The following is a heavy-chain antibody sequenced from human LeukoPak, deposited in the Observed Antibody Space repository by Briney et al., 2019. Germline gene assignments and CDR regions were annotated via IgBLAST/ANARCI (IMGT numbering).Heavy chain of an antibody. Sequence: SETLSLTCAVYGGSFSGYYWSWIRQPPGKGLEWIGEINHSGSTNYNPSLKSRVTISVDTSKNQFSLKLSSVTAADTAVYYCARAADIVVAPFDYWGQGTLVTVSS. CDR1: GGSFSGYY. V-gene: IGHV4-34*01. CDR2: INHSGST. D-gene: IGHD5-12*01. CDR3: ARAADIVVAPFDY. J-gene: IGHJ4*02.